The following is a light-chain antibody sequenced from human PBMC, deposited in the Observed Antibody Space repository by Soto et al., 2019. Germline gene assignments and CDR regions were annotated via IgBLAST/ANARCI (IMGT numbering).Light chain of an antibody. Sequence: QSALTQPASVSGSPGQSITISCTGTSSDVGGYNYVSWYQQHPGKAPKLMIYEVSNRPSGVSNRFSGSKSGNTASLTISGLQAXDEADYYCSSYTSSSTLALFVFGTGTKVTVL. V-gene: IGLV2-14*01. J-gene: IGLJ1*01. CDR2: EVS. CDR3: SSYTSSSTLALFV. CDR1: SSDVGGYNY.